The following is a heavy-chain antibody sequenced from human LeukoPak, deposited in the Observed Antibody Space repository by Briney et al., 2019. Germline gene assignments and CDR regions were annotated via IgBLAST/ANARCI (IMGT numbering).Heavy chain of an antibody. J-gene: IGHJ4*02. D-gene: IGHD3-22*01. Sequence: ASVKVSCKASGGTFSSYAVSWVRQAPGQGLEWMGGIIPIFGTANYAQKFQGRVTITTDESTSTAYMELSSLRSEDTAVYYCAIVPPDSSGYYDQLDYWGQGTLVTVSS. CDR1: GGTFSSYA. CDR2: IIPIFGTA. CDR3: AIVPPDSSGYYDQLDY. V-gene: IGHV1-69*05.